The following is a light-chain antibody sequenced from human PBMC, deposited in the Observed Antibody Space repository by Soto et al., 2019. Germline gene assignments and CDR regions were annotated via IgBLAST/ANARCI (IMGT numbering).Light chain of an antibody. V-gene: IGKV1-5*01. CDR1: QSISSW. CDR3: QQYNIDWT. J-gene: IGKJ1*01. CDR2: DAF. Sequence: DIQMTQSPSSLSASVGDRVTITCRDSQSISSWLAWYQQKPGKAPKLLIYDAFSLESGVPSRFSGSGSGTEFTLTISSLQTDDVATYYCQQYNIDWTFGQGTKVEIK.